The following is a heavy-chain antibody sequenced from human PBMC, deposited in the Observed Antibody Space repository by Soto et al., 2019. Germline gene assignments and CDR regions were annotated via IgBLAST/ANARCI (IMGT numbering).Heavy chain of an antibody. CDR1: SASIITEQR. V-gene: IGHV4-4*02. J-gene: IGHJ4*02. Sequence: QMQLQESGPGLVKPSETLSLTCAVSSASIITEQRWTWVRQPPGKGLEWIGEIHHSGSTNNNPSLSSQVTMQVAKSKNQFSPNLNSVTAADTALYYCARSFGWYAIDHWGQGTLVIVSS. CDR3: ARSFGWYAIDH. CDR2: IHHSGST. D-gene: IGHD6-19*01.